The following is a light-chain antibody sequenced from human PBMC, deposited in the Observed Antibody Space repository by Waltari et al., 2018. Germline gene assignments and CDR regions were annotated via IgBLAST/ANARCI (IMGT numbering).Light chain of an antibody. V-gene: IGLV2-14*01. CDR1: SSDVGGYNY. CDR2: EVS. J-gene: IGLJ1*01. CDR3: SSYTSSSTYV. Sequence: CTGTSSDVGGYNYASWYQQHPGKAPKLMIYEVSNRPSGVSNRFSGSKSGNTASLTISGLQAEDEADYYCSSYTSSSTYVFGTGTKVTVL.